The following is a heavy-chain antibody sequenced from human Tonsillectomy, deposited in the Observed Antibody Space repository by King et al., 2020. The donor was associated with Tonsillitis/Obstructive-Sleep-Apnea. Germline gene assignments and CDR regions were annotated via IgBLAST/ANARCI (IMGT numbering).Heavy chain of an antibody. CDR3: ARDCSSTRCRWEMDV. CDR1: GGSISSYY. V-gene: IGHV4-59*01. J-gene: IGHJ6*02. D-gene: IGHD2-2*01. Sequence: LQLQESGPGLVKPSETLSLTCTVSGGSISSYYWSWIRQPPGKGLEWIGYIYYSGSTNYNPSLKSRVTIAVDTSKNQFSLKLSSVTAADTAVYYCARDCSSTRCRWEMDVWGQGTTVTVSS. CDR2: IYYSGST.